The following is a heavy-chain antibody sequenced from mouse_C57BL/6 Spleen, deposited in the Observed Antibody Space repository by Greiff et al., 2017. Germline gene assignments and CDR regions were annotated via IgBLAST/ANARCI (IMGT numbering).Heavy chain of an antibody. Sequence: QVQLQQPGAELVKPGASVKMSCKASGYTFTSYWITWVKQRPGQGLEWIGDIYPGSGSTNYNEKFKSKATLTVDTSSSTAYMQLSSLTSEVAAVYYCARSLEERDYDGGYAMDYWGQGTSVTVSS. CDR1: GYTFTSYW. D-gene: IGHD2-4*01. J-gene: IGHJ4*01. CDR2: IYPGSGST. V-gene: IGHV1-55*01. CDR3: ARSLEERDYDGGYAMDY.